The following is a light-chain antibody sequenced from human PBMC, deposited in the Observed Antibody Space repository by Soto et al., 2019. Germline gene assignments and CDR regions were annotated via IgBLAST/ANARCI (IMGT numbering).Light chain of an antibody. CDR1: QSVSSSY. CDR2: GAS. V-gene: IGKV3-15*01. Sequence: EVVMRQSPATLSVPPGEGVTLSCRASQSVSSSYLAWYQKQPGQAPRLLIFGASPRATGVPARFSGVGSGTLFTLTISRLQSEELGVYYCQQYNTWTWTVGQGTQVDIK. J-gene: IGKJ1*01. CDR3: QQYNTWTWT.